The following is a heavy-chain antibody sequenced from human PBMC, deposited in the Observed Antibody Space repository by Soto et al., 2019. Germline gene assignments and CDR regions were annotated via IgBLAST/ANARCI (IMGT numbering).Heavy chain of an antibody. D-gene: IGHD2-8*01. J-gene: IGHJ3*02. Sequence: QVQLRESGPGLVKPSETLSLTCTVSGGSISTYYWSWIRQPPGKGLEWIGYIYYSGSTDYNPSLKSRVTISVDTSNNQFSLKLSSVTAADTAVYYCARSYPGMRAFDIWGQGTMVTVSS. CDR3: ARSYPGMRAFDI. V-gene: IGHV4-59*01. CDR1: GGSISTYY. CDR2: IYYSGST.